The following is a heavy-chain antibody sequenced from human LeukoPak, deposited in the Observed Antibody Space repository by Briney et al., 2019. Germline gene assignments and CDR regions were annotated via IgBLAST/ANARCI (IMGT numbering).Heavy chain of an antibody. CDR1: GFTFSSYG. D-gene: IGHD3-22*01. CDR2: ISYDGSNK. Sequence: GGSLRLSCAASGFTFSSYGMHWVRQAPGKGLEWVAVISYDGSNKYYADSVKGRFTISRDNSKNTLYLQMNSLRAEDTAVYYCAKEEDYYNSSGYPTGAFDIWGQGTMVTVSS. CDR3: AKEEDYYNSSGYPTGAFDI. J-gene: IGHJ3*02. V-gene: IGHV3-30*18.